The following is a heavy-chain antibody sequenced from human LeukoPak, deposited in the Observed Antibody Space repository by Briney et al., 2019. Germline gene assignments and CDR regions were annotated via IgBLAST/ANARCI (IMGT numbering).Heavy chain of an antibody. V-gene: IGHV3-64D*06. D-gene: IGHD3-22*01. Sequence: GGSLRLSCSASGFTFSGYAMHWVRQAPGKVLEYVSAISSNGGSTYYADSVKGRFTISRGNSKNTLYLQMSSLRAEDTAVYHCVTFYYDSSGSYVHYWGQGTLVTVSS. J-gene: IGHJ4*02. CDR1: GFTFSGYA. CDR3: VTFYYDSSGSYVHY. CDR2: ISSNGGST.